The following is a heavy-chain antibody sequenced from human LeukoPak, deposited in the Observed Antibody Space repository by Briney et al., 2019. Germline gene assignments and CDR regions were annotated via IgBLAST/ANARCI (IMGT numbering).Heavy chain of an antibody. Sequence: PGGSLRLSCAASGFTFSSYAMSWVRQAPGKGLEWVSAISGSGGSTYYADSVKGRFTISRDNSKNTLYLQMNSLRAEDTAVYYCAKDILQYVLIGQGFDPWGQGTLVTVSS. CDR3: AKDILQYVLIGQGFDP. CDR2: ISGSGGST. CDR1: GFTFSSYA. D-gene: IGHD4-11*01. J-gene: IGHJ5*02. V-gene: IGHV3-23*01.